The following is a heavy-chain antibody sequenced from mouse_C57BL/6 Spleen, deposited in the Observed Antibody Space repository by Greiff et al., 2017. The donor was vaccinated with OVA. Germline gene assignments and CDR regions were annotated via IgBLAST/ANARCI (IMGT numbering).Heavy chain of an antibody. CDR3: ARCPPYYYGSRGWYFDV. D-gene: IGHD1-1*01. CDR1: GYAFSSSW. V-gene: IGHV1-82*01. J-gene: IGHJ1*03. CDR2: IYPGDGDT. Sequence: VKLKESGPELVKPGASVKISCKASGYAFSSSWMNWVKQRPGKGLEWIGRIYPGDGDTNYNGKFKGKATLTADKSSSTAYMQLSSLTSEDSAVYFCARCPPYYYGSRGWYFDVWGTGTTVTVSS.